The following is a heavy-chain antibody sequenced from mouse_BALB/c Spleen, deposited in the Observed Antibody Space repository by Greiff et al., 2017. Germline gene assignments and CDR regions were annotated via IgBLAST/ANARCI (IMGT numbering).Heavy chain of an antibody. CDR2: INPYNGAT. V-gene: IGHV1-31*01. J-gene: IGHJ4*01. D-gene: IGHD1-1*01. Sequence: VQLQQSGPELVKPGASVKISCKASGYSFTGYYMHWVKQSHVKSLEWIGRINPYNGATSYNQNFKDKASLTVDKSSSTAYMELHSLTSEDSAVYYCFIASYAMDYWGQGTSVTVSS. CDR1: GYSFTGYY. CDR3: FIASYAMDY.